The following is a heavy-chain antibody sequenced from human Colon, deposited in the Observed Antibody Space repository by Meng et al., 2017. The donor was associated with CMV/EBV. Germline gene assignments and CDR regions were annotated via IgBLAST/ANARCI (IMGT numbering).Heavy chain of an antibody. Sequence: GESLKISCKASGFTFSNAWMSWVRQAPGKGLEWIGRIKSKIDGGTVDYGAPVKGRFTISRDDSENTLYLQMNSLKTEDTALYLCAAITAATVTLYGLDVWGRGTTVTVSS. CDR3: AAITAATVTLYGLDV. CDR2: IKSKIDGGTV. CDR1: GFTFSNAW. D-gene: IGHD6-13*01. J-gene: IGHJ6*02. V-gene: IGHV3-15*01.